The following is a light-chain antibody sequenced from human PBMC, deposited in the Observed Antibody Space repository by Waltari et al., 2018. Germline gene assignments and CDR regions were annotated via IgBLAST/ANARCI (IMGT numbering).Light chain of an antibody. Sequence: QAALTQPASVSGSPGQSITISCTGSNSDVGNYNLVSWYQKHPGKAPKLIIYEVTNRPSGISDRVSGFKTGNTASLTISGLQAEDDADYYCCSYAGSWIWVFGGGTELTVL. V-gene: IGLV2-23*02. CDR3: CSYAGSWIWV. CDR1: NSDVGNYNL. J-gene: IGLJ3*02. CDR2: EVT.